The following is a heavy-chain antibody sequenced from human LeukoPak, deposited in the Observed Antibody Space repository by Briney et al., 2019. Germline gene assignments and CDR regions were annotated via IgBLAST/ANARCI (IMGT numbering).Heavy chain of an antibody. CDR2: ISHSGTNI. V-gene: IGHV3-11*01. Sequence: GGSLRLSCAASGFTFSDYYMSWISQAPGKGLEWISYISHSGTNIYYADSVKGRFTISRDNAKNSLSLQMNSLRAEDTAVYYCVRYCSSSSCYLGSGEYFQDWGRGTLVTVSS. D-gene: IGHD2-2*01. CDR3: VRYCSSSSCYLGSGEYFQD. CDR1: GFTFSDYY. J-gene: IGHJ1*01.